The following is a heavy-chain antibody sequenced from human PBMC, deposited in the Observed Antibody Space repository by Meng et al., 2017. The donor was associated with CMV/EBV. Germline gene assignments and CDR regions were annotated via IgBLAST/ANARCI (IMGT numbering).Heavy chain of an antibody. J-gene: IGHJ3*02. CDR1: GFTFSSYA. V-gene: IGHV3-23*01. CDR2: ISGSGGST. Sequence: GESLKISCAASGFTFSSYAMSWVRQAPGKGLEWVSAISGSGGSTYYADSVKGRFTISRDNSKNTLYLQMNSLRAEDTAVYYCAKDDCWSVPGDTIDAFDIWGQGTMVTVSS. CDR3: AKDDCWSVPGDTIDAFDI. D-gene: IGHD3-3*01.